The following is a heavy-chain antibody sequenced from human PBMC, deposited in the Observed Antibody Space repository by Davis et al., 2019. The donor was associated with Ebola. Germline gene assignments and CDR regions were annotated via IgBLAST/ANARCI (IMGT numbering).Heavy chain of an antibody. Sequence: EGSLRLSCAASGFTFSSYSMNWVRQAPGKGLEWVSYISSSSSTIYYADSVKGRFTISRDNAKNSLYLQMNSLKTEDTAVYYCTSPYGVYEIWSQGTLVTVSS. CDR1: GFTFSSYS. D-gene: IGHD4-17*01. CDR2: ISSSSSTI. J-gene: IGHJ4*02. CDR3: TSPYGVYEI. V-gene: IGHV3-48*01.